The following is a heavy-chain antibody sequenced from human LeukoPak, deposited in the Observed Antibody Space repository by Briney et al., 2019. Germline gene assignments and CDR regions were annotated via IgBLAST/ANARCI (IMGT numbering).Heavy chain of an antibody. CDR1: GGSISSYY. V-gene: IGHV4-59*01. CDR2: IYYSGST. Sequence: SETLSLTCTVSGGSISSYYWSWIRQPPGKGLGWIGYIYYSGSTNYNSSLKSRVTISVDTSKNQFSLKLSSVTAADTAVYYCARGSSWYYYYYYYYMDVWGKGTTVTVSS. CDR3: ARGSSWYYYYYYYYMDV. D-gene: IGHD6-13*01. J-gene: IGHJ6*03.